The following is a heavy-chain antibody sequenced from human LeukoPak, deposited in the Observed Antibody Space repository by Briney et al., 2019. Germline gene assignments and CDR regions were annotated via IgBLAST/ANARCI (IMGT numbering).Heavy chain of an antibody. J-gene: IGHJ6*02. Sequence: PGGSLRLSCAASGFIFSSYSMTWVRQAPGKGLEWVSSITSSSIYIYYADSVKGRFTISRDNAKNSLYLQMNSLRAEDTAVYYCARDLGVVAATRPYGMDVWGQGTTVTVSS. V-gene: IGHV3-21*01. D-gene: IGHD2-15*01. CDR2: ITSSSIYI. CDR3: ARDLGVVAATRPYGMDV. CDR1: GFIFSSYS.